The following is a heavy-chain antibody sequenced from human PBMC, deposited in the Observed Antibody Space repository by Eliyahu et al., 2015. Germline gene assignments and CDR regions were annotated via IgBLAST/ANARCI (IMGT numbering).Heavy chain of an antibody. CDR2: IYHSGTT. CDR1: GGSISSSNW. J-gene: IGHJ4*02. V-gene: IGHV4-4*02. Sequence: QVQLQESGPGLVKPSGTLSLTCVVSGGSISSSNWWSWVRQPPGKGLEWIGEIYHSGTTNYNPSLKSRVTISVDKSKNQFSLKVSSVTAADAAVYYCARSPGAAAGIAGYWGQGTLVTVSS. D-gene: IGHD6-13*01. CDR3: ARSPGAAAGIAGY.